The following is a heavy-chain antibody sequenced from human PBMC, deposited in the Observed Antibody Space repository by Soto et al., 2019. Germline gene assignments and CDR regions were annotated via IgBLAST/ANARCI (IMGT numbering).Heavy chain of an antibody. CDR3: AKDRPGTTFDY. CDR1: GFTFRTNA. J-gene: IGHJ4*02. Sequence: GGSLRLSCAASGFTFRTNAMSWVRQAPGKGLEWVSAISGSGGSAYYADSVKGRFTISRDNSKNTLYLQMHSLRVEDTAVYYCAKDRPGTTFDYWGQGTLVTVSS. V-gene: IGHV3-23*01. D-gene: IGHD1-1*01. CDR2: ISGSGGSA.